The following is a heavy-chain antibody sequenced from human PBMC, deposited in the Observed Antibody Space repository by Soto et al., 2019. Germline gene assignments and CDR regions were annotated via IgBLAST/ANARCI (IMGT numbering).Heavy chain of an antibody. Sequence: GASVKVSCKASGGTFSSYAISWVRQAPGQGLEWMGGIIPIFGTANYAQKFQGRVTITADKSTSTAYMELSSLRSEDTAVYYCAREPLPLRYFDWANWFDPWGQGTLVTVSS. J-gene: IGHJ5*02. D-gene: IGHD3-9*01. CDR3: AREPLPLRYFDWANWFDP. CDR1: GGTFSSYA. CDR2: IIPIFGTA. V-gene: IGHV1-69*06.